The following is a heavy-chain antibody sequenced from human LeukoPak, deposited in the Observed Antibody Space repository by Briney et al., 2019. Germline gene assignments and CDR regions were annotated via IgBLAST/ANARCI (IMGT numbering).Heavy chain of an antibody. CDR2: IIPIFGTA. CDR1: GYTFTSYY. Sequence: ASVKVSCKASGYTFTSYYMHWVRQAPGQGLEWMGGIIPIFGTANYAQKFQGRVTITADESTSTAYMELSSLRSEDTAVYYCARSHWAFRLYFDYWGQGTLVTVSS. V-gene: IGHV1-69*13. D-gene: IGHD3-16*01. CDR3: ARSHWAFRLYFDY. J-gene: IGHJ4*02.